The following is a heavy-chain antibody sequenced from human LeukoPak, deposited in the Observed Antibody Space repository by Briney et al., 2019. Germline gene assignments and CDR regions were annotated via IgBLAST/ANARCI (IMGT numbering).Heavy chain of an antibody. J-gene: IGHJ4*02. V-gene: IGHV4-61*02. Sequence: SETLSLTCTVSGGSISSGSYFWSWIRQPAGKGLEWMGRMYTSGSTTYNPSLKSRVTISVDTSKNQFSLKLTSVTAADTAVYYCARVHSSGAWDYWGQGTLVTVSS. CDR3: ARVHSSGAWDY. CDR1: GGSISSGSYF. D-gene: IGHD6-19*01. CDR2: MYTSGST.